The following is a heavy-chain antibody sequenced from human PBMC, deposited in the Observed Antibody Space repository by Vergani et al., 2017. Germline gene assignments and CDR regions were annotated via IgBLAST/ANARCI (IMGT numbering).Heavy chain of an antibody. Sequence: EVQLVQSGAEVKKPGESLRISCKGSGYSFTSYWISWVRQMPGKGLEWMGRIDPSDSYNNYSPSFQGHVTISADKSISTAYLQWSSLKASDTAMYYCAGVRVGQDWFDPWGQGTLVTVSS. CDR3: AGVRVGQDWFDP. CDR2: IDPSDSYN. J-gene: IGHJ5*02. D-gene: IGHD2-15*01. V-gene: IGHV5-10-1*03. CDR1: GYSFTSYW.